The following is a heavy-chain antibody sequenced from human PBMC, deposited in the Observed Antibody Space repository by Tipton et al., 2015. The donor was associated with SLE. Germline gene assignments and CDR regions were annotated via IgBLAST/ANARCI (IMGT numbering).Heavy chain of an antibody. Sequence: TLSLTCTVSGGSISSSSYYWGWIRRPPGKGLEWIGSIYYSGSTYYNPSLKSRVTISVDTSKNQFSLKLSSVTAADTAVYYCARHVWGFDPWGQGTLVTVSS. CDR1: GGSISSSSYY. V-gene: IGHV4-39*01. J-gene: IGHJ5*02. CDR3: ARHVWGFDP. D-gene: IGHD2-8*01. CDR2: IYYSGST.